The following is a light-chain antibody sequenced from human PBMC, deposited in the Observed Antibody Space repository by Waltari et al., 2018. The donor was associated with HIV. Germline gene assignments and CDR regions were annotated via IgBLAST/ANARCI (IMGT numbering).Light chain of an antibody. Sequence: SSELTQDPAVSVALGQTVRITCQGDTLRTFYPRWYQQKPGQAPVLVIYGNNNRPSGIPDRFSGSTSGTTASLIITGAQAEDEADYYCNSRDSKINISFGGGTRLTVL. CDR1: TLRTFY. CDR3: NSRDSKINIS. CDR2: GNN. J-gene: IGLJ2*01. V-gene: IGLV3-19*01.